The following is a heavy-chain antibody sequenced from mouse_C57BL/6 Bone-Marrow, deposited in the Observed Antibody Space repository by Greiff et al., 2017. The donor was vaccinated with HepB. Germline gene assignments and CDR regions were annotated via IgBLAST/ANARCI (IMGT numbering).Heavy chain of an antibody. CDR2: ILPGSGST. CDR1: GYTFTGYW. CDR3: ARNYGSRELGYYAMDY. V-gene: IGHV1-9*01. Sequence: VKLVESGAELMKPGASVKLSCKATGYTFTGYWIEWVKQRPGHGLEWIGEILPGSGSTNYNEKFKGKATFTADTSSNTAYMQLSSLTTEDSAIYYCARNYGSRELGYYAMDYWGQGTSVTVSS. J-gene: IGHJ4*01. D-gene: IGHD1-1*01.